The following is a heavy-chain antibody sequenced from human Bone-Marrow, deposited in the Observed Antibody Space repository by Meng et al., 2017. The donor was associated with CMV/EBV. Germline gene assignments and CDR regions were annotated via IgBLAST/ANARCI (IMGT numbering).Heavy chain of an antibody. V-gene: IGHV3-30*02. CDR2: IRYDGTNT. D-gene: IGHD1-26*01. J-gene: IGHJ4*02. CDR1: GFTFSRYV. Sequence: GESLKISCAASGFTFSRYVMHWVRQAPGKGLEWVAFIRYDGTNTYYADSVKGRFTISRDNAKKSLYLQMNSLRAEDTAVYYCARDRLVGATSWWYFDYWGQGTLVTVSS. CDR3: ARDRLVGATSWWYFDY.